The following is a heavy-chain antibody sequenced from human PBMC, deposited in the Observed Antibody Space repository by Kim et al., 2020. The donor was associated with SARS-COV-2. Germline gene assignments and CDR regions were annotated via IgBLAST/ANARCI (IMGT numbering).Heavy chain of an antibody. CDR1: GFTFSNYA. V-gene: IGHV3-23*01. J-gene: IGHJ6*02. D-gene: IGHD1-1*01. CDR3: AKVLNWNDGRGMDA. CDR2: MRGGGGST. Sequence: GGSLRLSCVASGFTFSNYAMSWVRQAPGKGLEWVSAMRGGGGSTYYAASVKGRFPISRDYSKNTLYLQMNTLGADDTAVYYCAKVLNWNDGRGMDAWGQG.